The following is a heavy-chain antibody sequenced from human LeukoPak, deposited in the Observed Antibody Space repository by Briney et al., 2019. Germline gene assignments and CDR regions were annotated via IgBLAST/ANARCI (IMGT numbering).Heavy chain of an antibody. V-gene: IGHV3-30*04. Sequence: GGSLRLSCAASGFTFSSHAMHWVRQAAGKGLEWVAVISYDGSNKYYADSVKGRFTISRDNSKNTLYLQMNSLRAEDTAVYYCARLFRVVVPAANTHFDYWGQGTLVTVSS. CDR1: GFTFSSHA. D-gene: IGHD2-2*01. J-gene: IGHJ4*02. CDR2: ISYDGSNK. CDR3: ARLFRVVVPAANTHFDY.